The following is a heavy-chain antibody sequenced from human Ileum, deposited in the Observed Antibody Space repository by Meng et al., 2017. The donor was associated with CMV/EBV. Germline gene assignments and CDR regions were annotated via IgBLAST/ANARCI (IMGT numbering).Heavy chain of an antibody. V-gene: IGHV1-46*01. CDR3: ARGSCAGGRCPLDP. CDR1: GYTLTSYY. Sequence: ASVKVSCRASGYTLTSYYMHWVRQAPGQGLEWVGTINPSGGTTSHAQKFQGRVTMTRDTSTGTVYMELSSLRSDDTAIYYCARGSCAGGRCPLDPWGQGTLVTVSS. CDR2: INPSGGTT. D-gene: IGHD2-8*02. J-gene: IGHJ5*02.